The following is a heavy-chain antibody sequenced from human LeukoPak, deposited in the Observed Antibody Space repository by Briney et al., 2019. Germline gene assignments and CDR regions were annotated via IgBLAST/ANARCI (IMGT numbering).Heavy chain of an antibody. Sequence: GGSLRLSCAASGFTFDDYAMHWVRQAPGKGLEWVSHISWDGGSTYYADSVKGRFTISRDNSKSSLYLQMNSLRAEDTALYYCAKDHYYDSSGYLPYFDYWGQGTLVTVSS. V-gene: IGHV3-43D*03. CDR2: ISWDGGST. CDR1: GFTFDDYA. J-gene: IGHJ4*02. CDR3: AKDHYYDSSGYLPYFDY. D-gene: IGHD3-22*01.